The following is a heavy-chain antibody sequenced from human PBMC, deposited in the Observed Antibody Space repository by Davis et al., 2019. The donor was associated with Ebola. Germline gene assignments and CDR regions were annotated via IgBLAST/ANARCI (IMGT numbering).Heavy chain of an antibody. Sequence: GESLKISCAASGFTVSSNYMSWVRQAPGKGLEWVSAISGSGGSTYYADSVKGRFTISRDNSKNTLYLQMNSLRAEDTAVYYCANAEGGWYDALRYFDYWGQGTLVTVSS. CDR2: ISGSGGST. CDR3: ANAEGGWYDALRYFDY. CDR1: GFTVSSNY. J-gene: IGHJ4*02. V-gene: IGHV3-23*01. D-gene: IGHD6-19*01.